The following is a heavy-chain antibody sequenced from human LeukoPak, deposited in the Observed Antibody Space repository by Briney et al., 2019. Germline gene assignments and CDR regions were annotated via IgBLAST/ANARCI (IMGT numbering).Heavy chain of an antibody. CDR3: VKAAGNWYGYFDY. D-gene: IGHD1-1*01. CDR2: ISSNGDNT. V-gene: IGHV3-64D*06. Sequence: GGSLRLSCSASGFTFSAYAIHWVRQAPGKGLEYVSVISSNGDNTHYGDSVKGRFTISRDNSKNTVYLQMSSLRTEDTAVYYCVKAAGNWYGYFDYWGQGTLVTVSS. CDR1: GFTFSAYA. J-gene: IGHJ4*02.